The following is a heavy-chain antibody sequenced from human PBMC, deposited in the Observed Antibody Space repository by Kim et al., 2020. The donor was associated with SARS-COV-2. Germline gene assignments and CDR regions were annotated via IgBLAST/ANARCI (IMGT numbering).Heavy chain of an antibody. D-gene: IGHD6-19*01. Sequence: GGSLRLSCAASGFTFSSYGMHWVRQAPGKGLEWVATISYDGSNKYYADSVKGRFTISRDNSKNTLYLQMNSLRAEDTAVYYCAKDQLEQWLNPVYYFDSWGQGTLVTVSS. J-gene: IGHJ4*02. CDR3: AKDQLEQWLNPVYYFDS. CDR1: GFTFSSYG. V-gene: IGHV3-30*18. CDR2: ISYDGSNK.